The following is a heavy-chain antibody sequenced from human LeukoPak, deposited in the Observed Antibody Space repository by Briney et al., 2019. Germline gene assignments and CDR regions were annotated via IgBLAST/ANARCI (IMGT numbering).Heavy chain of an antibody. Sequence: TGGSLRLSCAASGFTVSNSWMFWVRQAPGRGLMYVSEINNDGNRIRYVDSVKGRFTISRDGAKNTLFLQMNSLRDDDTAMYYCARGGLPGGFDYWGQAILVTVSS. CDR2: INNDGNRI. CDR1: GFTVSNSW. J-gene: IGHJ4*02. V-gene: IGHV3-74*01. D-gene: IGHD7-27*01. CDR3: ARGGLPGGFDY.